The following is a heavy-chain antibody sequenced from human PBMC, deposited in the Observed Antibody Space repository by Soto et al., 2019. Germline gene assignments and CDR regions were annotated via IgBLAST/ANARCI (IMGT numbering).Heavy chain of an antibody. V-gene: IGHV4-30-2*01. D-gene: IGHD3-10*01. CDR1: GGSISSTVYF. J-gene: IGHJ4*02. Sequence: PSETLSLTCAVSGGSISSTVYFWSWIRQAPGKGLEWIGYIYHSGSTYYNPSLRNRVTISVDRSKNHFSLKLSSVTAADTAVYYCARGGLDGEVTDYFDYWGQGTLVTVSS. CDR3: ARGGLDGEVTDYFDY. CDR2: IYHSGST.